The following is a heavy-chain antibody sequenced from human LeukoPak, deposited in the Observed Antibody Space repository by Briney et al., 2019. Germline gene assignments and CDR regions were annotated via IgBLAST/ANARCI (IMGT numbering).Heavy chain of an antibody. CDR2: IYYSGST. J-gene: IGHJ3*02. V-gene: IGHV4-59*08. CDR3: ARVAHAFDI. CDR1: GGSISGYY. Sequence: SETLSLTCTVSGGSISGYYWSWIRQPPGKGLEWIGYIYYSGSTYYTPSLKSRVTISVDTSKNQFSLKLSSVTAADTAVYYCARVAHAFDIWGQGTMVTVSS.